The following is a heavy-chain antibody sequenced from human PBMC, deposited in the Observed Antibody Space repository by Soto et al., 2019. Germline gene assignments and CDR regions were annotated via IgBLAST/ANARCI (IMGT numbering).Heavy chain of an antibody. J-gene: IGHJ6*02. CDR2: IDPSDSYT. Sequence: PGESLKISCKGSGYSFTSYWISWVRQMPGKGLEWMGRIDPSDSYTNYSPSFQGHVTISADKSISTAYLQWSSLKASDTAMYYCARRSGSLYYYFAMDVWGQGTTVTVSS. D-gene: IGHD5-12*01. CDR3: ARRSGSLYYYFAMDV. CDR1: GYSFTSYW. V-gene: IGHV5-10-1*01.